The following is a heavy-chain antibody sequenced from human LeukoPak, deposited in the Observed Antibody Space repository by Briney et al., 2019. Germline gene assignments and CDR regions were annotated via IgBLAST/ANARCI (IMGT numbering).Heavy chain of an antibody. CDR1: GFTFSNFW. J-gene: IGHJ4*02. D-gene: IGHD2-2*01. CDR2: IKEDGSEK. V-gene: IGHV3-7*01. Sequence: GGSLRLSCAASGFTFSNFWMSWVRQAPGKGLEWVANIKEDGSEKYYVDSVKGRFTISRDNAKNSLYLQMNSLRAEDTAVYHCARDCSSTSCYVDVDYWGQGTLVTVSS. CDR3: ARDCSSTSCYVDVDY.